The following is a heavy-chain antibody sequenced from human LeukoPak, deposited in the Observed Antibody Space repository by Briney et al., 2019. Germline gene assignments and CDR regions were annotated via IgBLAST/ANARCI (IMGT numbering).Heavy chain of an antibody. CDR3: ARGGYDFVYYYYGMDV. CDR1: GYTFTSYY. Sequence: ASVTVSCKASGYTFTSYYMHWVRQAPGQGLEWMGIINPSGGSTSYAQKFQGRVTMTRDTSTSTVYMELSRLRSDDTAVYYCARGGYDFVYYYYGMDVWGQGTTVTVSS. D-gene: IGHD3-3*01. V-gene: IGHV1-46*01. CDR2: INPSGGST. J-gene: IGHJ6*02.